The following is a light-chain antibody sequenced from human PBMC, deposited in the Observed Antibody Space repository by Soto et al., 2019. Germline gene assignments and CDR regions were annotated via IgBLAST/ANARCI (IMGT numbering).Light chain of an antibody. CDR2: ATS. CDR3: QQSHSAPWT. V-gene: IGKV3-11*01. Sequence: EVVLTQSPATLSLSPGEGATLSCRASQSIGNYLAWYQQKPGQAPRLLIYATSNRATGIPARFSGSGSGTDFTLTISGLQPEDFATYSCQQSHSAPWTFGQGTKVEIK. J-gene: IGKJ1*01. CDR1: QSIGNY.